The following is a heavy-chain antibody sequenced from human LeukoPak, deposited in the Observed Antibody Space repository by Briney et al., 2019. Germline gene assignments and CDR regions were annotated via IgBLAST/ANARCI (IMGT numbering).Heavy chain of an antibody. CDR1: GFTFSSYG. V-gene: IGHV3-30*02. J-gene: IGHJ4*02. CDR3: AKDPRSSSWYPGPYDY. D-gene: IGHD6-13*01. Sequence: GGSLRLSCAASGFTFSSYGMHWVRQAPGKGLEWVAFIRYDGSNKYYADSVKSRFTISRDNSKNTLYLQMNSLRAEDTAVYYCAKDPRSSSWYPGPYDYWGQGTLVTVSS. CDR2: IRYDGSNK.